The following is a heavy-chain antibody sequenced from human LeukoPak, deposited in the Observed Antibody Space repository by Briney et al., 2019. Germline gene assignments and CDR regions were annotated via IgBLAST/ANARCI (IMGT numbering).Heavy chain of an antibody. CDR1: GFTFSSYW. D-gene: IGHD3-16*01. CDR2: INSDGSST. CDR3: AKDSFGSSWGSYQEFDY. V-gene: IGHV3-74*01. Sequence: PGGSLRLSCAASGFTFSSYWMHWVRQAPGKGLVWVSRINSDGSSTSYADSVKGRFTISRDNAKNTLYLQMNSLRAEDTAVYYCAKDSFGSSWGSYQEFDYWGQGTLVTVSS. J-gene: IGHJ4*02.